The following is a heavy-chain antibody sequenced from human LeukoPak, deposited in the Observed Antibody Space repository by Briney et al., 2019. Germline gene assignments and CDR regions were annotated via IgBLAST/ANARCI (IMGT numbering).Heavy chain of an antibody. J-gene: IGHJ4*02. Sequence: PSETLSLTCTVSGGSISSSSYYWGWIRQPPGKGLEWIGSIYYSGSTYYNPSLKRRVTISVDTSKNQFSLKLSSVTAADTAVYYCATHLRYFDWLPPPTSSYFDYWGQGTLVTVSS. D-gene: IGHD3-9*01. CDR2: IYYSGST. V-gene: IGHV4-39*01. CDR3: ATHLRYFDWLPPPTSSYFDY. CDR1: GGSISSSSYY.